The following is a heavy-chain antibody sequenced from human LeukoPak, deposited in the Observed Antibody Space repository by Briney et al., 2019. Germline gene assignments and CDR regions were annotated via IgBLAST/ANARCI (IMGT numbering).Heavy chain of an antibody. CDR1: GFTFSSYA. Sequence: PGGSLRLSCAASGFTFSSYAMSWVRQPPGKGLEWIGEINHSGSTNYNPSLKSRVTISVDTSKNQFSLKLSSVTAADTAVYYCARHRVLWFGELPFDYWGQGTLVTVSS. CDR3: ARHRVLWFGELPFDY. J-gene: IGHJ4*02. V-gene: IGHV4-34*01. D-gene: IGHD3-10*01. CDR2: INHSGST.